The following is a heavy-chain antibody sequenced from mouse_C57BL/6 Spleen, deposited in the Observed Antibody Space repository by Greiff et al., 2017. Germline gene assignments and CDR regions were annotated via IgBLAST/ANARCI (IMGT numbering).Heavy chain of an antibody. J-gene: IGHJ3*01. CDR2: ISSGGSYA. D-gene: IGHD3-2*02. V-gene: IGHV5-6*01. Sequence: EVKLMESGGDLVKPGGSLKLSCAASGFTFSSYGMSWVRQTPDKRLEWVATISSGGSYAYYPDSVKGRFTISRDNAKKTLYLQMSSLKSEDTAMYYCARPDSSGFFAYWGQGTLVTVSA. CDR3: ARPDSSGFFAY. CDR1: GFTFSSYG.